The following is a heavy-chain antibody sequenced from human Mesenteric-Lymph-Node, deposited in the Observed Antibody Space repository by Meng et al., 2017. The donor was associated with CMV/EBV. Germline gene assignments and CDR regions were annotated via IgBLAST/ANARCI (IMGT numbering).Heavy chain of an antibody. D-gene: IGHD3-16*01. CDR3: ARPPLGNSYDYSAFP. Sequence: GESLKISCFASGFIFSTYEMNWVRQAPGKGLEWISYISTGGDFIYYADSVKGRFTISRDDAQNSLYLQMNSLRAEDTAVYYCARPPLGNSYDYSAFPWGQGTLVTVSS. V-gene: IGHV3-48*03. CDR1: GFIFSTYE. CDR2: ISTGGDFI. J-gene: IGHJ5*02.